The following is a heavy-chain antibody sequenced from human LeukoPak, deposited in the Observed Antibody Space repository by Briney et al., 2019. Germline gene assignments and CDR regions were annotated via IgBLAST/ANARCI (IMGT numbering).Heavy chain of an antibody. CDR1: GFTFSNYW. V-gene: IGHV3-21*01. CDR3: TRDSDNSGWLDYYMDV. CDR2: ISSSGDYR. J-gene: IGHJ6*03. D-gene: IGHD6-19*01. Sequence: GGSLRLSCEASGFTFSNYWMSWVRQPPGKGLEWISSISSSGDYRYYPDSLKGRFTISRDNAKNSVYLQMNSLRAEDTAVYYCTRDSDNSGWLDYYMDVWGKGTTVTISS.